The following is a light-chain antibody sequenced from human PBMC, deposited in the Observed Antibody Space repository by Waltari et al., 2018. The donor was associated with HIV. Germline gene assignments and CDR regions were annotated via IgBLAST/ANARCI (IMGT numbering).Light chain of an antibody. J-gene: IGLJ2*01. CDR3: SSYTSSSTLVV. Sequence: QSALTQPASVSGSPGQSITISCTGTSSDVGGYNYVSWYQQHPGKAPKLMIYDVSTRPSGVSNLFSGSKSGNPASLTISGLQAEDEADYYCSSYTSSSTLVVFGGGTKLTVL. CDR1: SSDVGGYNY. CDR2: DVS. V-gene: IGLV2-14*01.